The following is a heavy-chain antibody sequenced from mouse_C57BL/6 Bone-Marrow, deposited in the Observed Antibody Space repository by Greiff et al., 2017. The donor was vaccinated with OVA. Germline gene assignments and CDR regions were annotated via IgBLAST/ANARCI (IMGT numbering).Heavy chain of an antibody. CDR2: IYPGDGDT. CDR3: ARWRYGSSPFAY. Sequence: QVLLQQSGAELVKPGASVKISCKASGYAFSSYWMNWVKQRPGKGLEWIGQIYPGDGDTNYNGKFKGKATLTADKSSSTAYMQLSSLTSEDSAVYFCARWRYGSSPFAYWGQGTLVTVSA. CDR1: GYAFSSYW. V-gene: IGHV1-80*01. D-gene: IGHD1-1*01. J-gene: IGHJ3*01.